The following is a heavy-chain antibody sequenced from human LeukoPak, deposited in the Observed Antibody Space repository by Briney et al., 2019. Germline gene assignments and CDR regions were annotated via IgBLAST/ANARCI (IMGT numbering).Heavy chain of an antibody. CDR3: ARAYGSGSYYITENWFDP. CDR1: GYTFTSYG. D-gene: IGHD3-10*01. J-gene: IGHJ5*02. Sequence: ASVKVSCKASGYTFTSYGISWVRQAPGQGLEWMGWTSAYNGNTNYAQKLQGRVTMTTDTSTSTAYMELRSLRSDDTAVYYCARAYGSGSYYITENWFDPWGQGTLVTVSS. CDR2: TSAYNGNT. V-gene: IGHV1-18*01.